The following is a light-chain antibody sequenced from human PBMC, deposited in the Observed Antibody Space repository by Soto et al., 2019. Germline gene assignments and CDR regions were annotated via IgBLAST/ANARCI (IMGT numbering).Light chain of an antibody. Sequence: QSALTQPASVSGSPGQSITISCTGTSSDVGGYNYVSWYQQHPGNAPKLMIYEVTNRPSGVSHRFSGSKSGNTASLTISGLQAEDEADYYCRSYTSSSTLVVFGGGTKLTVL. CDR1: SSDVGGYNY. J-gene: IGLJ2*01. V-gene: IGLV2-14*01. CDR2: EVT. CDR3: RSYTSSSTLVV.